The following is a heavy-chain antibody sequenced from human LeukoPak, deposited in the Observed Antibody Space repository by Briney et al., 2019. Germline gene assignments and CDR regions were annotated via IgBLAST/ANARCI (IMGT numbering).Heavy chain of an antibody. CDR1: GGTFSSYA. V-gene: IGHV1-69*04. D-gene: IGHD1-26*01. Sequence: ASVKVSCKASGGTFSSYAISWVRQAPGQGLEWMGRIIPILGIANYAQKFQGRVTITADKSTSTAYMELSSLRSEDTAVYYCARLVGAADRRFDYWGQGTLVTVSS. CDR3: ARLVGAADRRFDY. J-gene: IGHJ4*02. CDR2: IIPILGIA.